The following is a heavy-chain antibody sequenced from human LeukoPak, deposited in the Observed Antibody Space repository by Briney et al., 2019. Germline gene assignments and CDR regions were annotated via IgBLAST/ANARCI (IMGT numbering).Heavy chain of an antibody. CDR2: ISYDASNN. Sequence: GGSLRLSCAASGFTFSSYWMSWVRQAPGKGLEWVAVISYDASNNYYADSVKGRFTISRDNAKNTLYLQMNSLRVEDTAVYYCARDYGGSSPFDYWGQGTLVTVSS. CDR1: GFTFSSYW. J-gene: IGHJ4*02. CDR3: ARDYGGSSPFDY. V-gene: IGHV3-30-3*01. D-gene: IGHD4-23*01.